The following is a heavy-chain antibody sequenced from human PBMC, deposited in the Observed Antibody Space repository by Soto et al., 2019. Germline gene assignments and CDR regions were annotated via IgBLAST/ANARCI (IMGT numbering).Heavy chain of an antibody. V-gene: IGHV4-59*01. CDR3: AVSTGGSQYYFDS. J-gene: IGHJ4*02. CDR1: GHSINNFY. D-gene: IGHD2-8*02. CDR2: VYYTGTT. Sequence: PSETLSLTCTASGHSINNFYWSWIRQSPGKGLEWIGNVYYTGTTNYNPSLNSRVTISIDTSRKHFSLNLNSLTAADTAIYYCAVSTGGSQYYFDSWGQGALVTVSS.